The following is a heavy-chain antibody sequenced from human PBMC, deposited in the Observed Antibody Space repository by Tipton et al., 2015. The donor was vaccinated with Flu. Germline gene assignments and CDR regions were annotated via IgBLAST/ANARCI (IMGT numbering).Heavy chain of an antibody. CDR2: IYHSGST. J-gene: IGHJ4*02. Sequence: TLSLTCAVSGYSISSGYYWGWIRQPPGKGLEWIGSIYHSGSTYYNPSLKSRVTISVDTSKNQFSLKLSSVTAADTAVYYCARATAEYLIDYVQKHGVFDYWGQGTLVTASS. CDR1: GYSISSGYY. V-gene: IGHV4-38-2*01. D-gene: IGHD2-8*01. CDR3: ARATAEYLIDYVQKHGVFDY.